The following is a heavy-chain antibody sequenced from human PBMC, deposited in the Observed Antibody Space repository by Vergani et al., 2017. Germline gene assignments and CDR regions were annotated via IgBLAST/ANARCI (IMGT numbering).Heavy chain of an antibody. CDR1: GFDFSSYI. J-gene: IGHJ4*02. Sequence: QLVESGGGWVQPGGSLRLSCVVSGFDFSSYIMNWVRQAPGKGLEWVSFVSTGTKSQSYAESVKGRFTISRDSAKNSLYLQMDSLRAEDTAVYYCARDLAYCHEGSCALWGQGSVVTVSS. CDR2: VSTGTKSQ. V-gene: IGHV3-48*01. D-gene: IGHD2-15*01. CDR3: ARDLAYCHEGSCAL.